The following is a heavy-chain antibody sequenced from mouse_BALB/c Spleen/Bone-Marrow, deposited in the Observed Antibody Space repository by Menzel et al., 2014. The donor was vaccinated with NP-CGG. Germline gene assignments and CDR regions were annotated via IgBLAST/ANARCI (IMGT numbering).Heavy chain of an antibody. CDR1: GFTFSSYA. CDR2: ITRGGNT. D-gene: IGHD1-1*01. CDR3: ARGEIYYYGSTHYFDY. V-gene: IGHV5-6-5*01. Sequence: EVNVVESGGGLVKPGGSLKLSCAASGFTFSSYAMSWVRQTPEKRLEWVASITRGGNTYYPDSVKGRFTISRDNARGILYLQMGSLRSEDTAMYYCARGEIYYYGSTHYFDYWGQGTTLTVSS. J-gene: IGHJ2*01.